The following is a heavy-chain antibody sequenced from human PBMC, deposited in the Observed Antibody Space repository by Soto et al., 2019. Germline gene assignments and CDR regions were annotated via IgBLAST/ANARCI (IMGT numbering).Heavy chain of an antibody. D-gene: IGHD6-13*01. CDR1: GYTFTGYY. CDR3: ARDDYSSSSALGY. J-gene: IGHJ4*02. CDR2: INPNSGGT. V-gene: IGHV1-2*02. Sequence: ASVKVSCKASGYTFTGYYMHWVRQAPGQGLEWMGWINPNSGGTNYAQKFQGRVTMTRDTSISTAYMELSRLRSDDTAVYYCARDDYSSSSALGYWGQGTLVTVSS.